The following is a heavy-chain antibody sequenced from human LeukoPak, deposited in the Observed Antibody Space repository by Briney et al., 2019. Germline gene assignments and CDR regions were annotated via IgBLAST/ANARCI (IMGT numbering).Heavy chain of an antibody. V-gene: IGHV3-30*03. Sequence: GGSLRLSCAASGVTFSSYGMHWVRQAPGKGLEWVALISSDGNDKLYGDSVKGRFTISRDNSKNTLYLQMNSLRAEDTAVYYCARDLGSPHQRDCSSTSCYRAQNWFDPWGQGTLVTVSS. CDR3: ARDLGSPHQRDCSSTSCYRAQNWFDP. D-gene: IGHD2-2*02. CDR1: GVTFSSYG. CDR2: ISSDGNDK. J-gene: IGHJ5*02.